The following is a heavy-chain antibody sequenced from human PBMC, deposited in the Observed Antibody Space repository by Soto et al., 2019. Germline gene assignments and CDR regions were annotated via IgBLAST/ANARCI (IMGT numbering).Heavy chain of an antibody. Sequence: TSETLSLTCTVSGGSIGNYYWNWIRQSPGKGLEWIGYLYNSGSTNYNPSLKSRVSISVDTSKNQFSLRLTSVTAADTAVYYCARGSAGDCADYWGQGTLVTVSS. V-gene: IGHV4-59*01. J-gene: IGHJ4*02. CDR3: ARGSAGDCADY. CDR1: GGSIGNYY. D-gene: IGHD2-21*02. CDR2: LYNSGST.